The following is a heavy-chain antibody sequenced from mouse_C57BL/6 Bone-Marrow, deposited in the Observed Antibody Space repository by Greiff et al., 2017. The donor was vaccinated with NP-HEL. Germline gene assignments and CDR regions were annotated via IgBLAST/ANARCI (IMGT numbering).Heavy chain of an antibody. J-gene: IGHJ4*01. CDR1: GFTFSSYA. CDR3: AIDTVVANSPYYYAMDY. Sequence: DVKLVESGGGLVKPGGSLKLSCAASGFTFSSYAMSWVRQTPEKRLEWVATISDGGSYTYYPDNVKGRFTISRDNAKNNLYLQMSHLKSEDTAMYYCAIDTVVANSPYYYAMDYWGQGTSVTVSS. V-gene: IGHV5-4*01. CDR2: ISDGGSYT. D-gene: IGHD1-1*01.